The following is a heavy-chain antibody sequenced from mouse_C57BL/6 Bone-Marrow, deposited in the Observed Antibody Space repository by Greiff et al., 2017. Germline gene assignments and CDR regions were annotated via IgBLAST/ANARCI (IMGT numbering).Heavy chain of an antibody. CDR2: ISPRSGNT. Sequence: VQLQQSGAELARPGASVKLSCKASGYTFTSYGISWVKQRTGQGLEWIGEISPRSGNTYYNEKFKGKATLTADKSSSTAYMELRSLTSEDSAVYFCARWIYYGNWVFDYWGQGTTLTGSS. CDR3: ARWIYYGNWVFDY. J-gene: IGHJ2*01. V-gene: IGHV1-81*01. D-gene: IGHD2-1*01. CDR1: GYTFTSYG.